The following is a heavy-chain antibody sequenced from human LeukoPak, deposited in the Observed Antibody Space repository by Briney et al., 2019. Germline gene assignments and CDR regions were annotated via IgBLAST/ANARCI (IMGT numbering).Heavy chain of an antibody. CDR2: INHSGST. Sequence: SETLSLTCAVYGGSFSGYYWSWIRQPPGKGLEWIGEINHSGSTNYNPSLKSRVTISVDTSKNQFSLKLSSVTAADTAVYYCARGVGGHGSGSYYRWFDPWGQGTLVTISS. V-gene: IGHV4-34*01. J-gene: IGHJ5*02. CDR3: ARGVGGHGSGSYYRWFDP. CDR1: GGSFSGYY. D-gene: IGHD3-10*01.